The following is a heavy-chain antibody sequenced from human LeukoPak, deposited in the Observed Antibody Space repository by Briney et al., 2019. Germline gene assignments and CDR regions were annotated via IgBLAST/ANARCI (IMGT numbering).Heavy chain of an antibody. J-gene: IGHJ5*02. CDR2: ISSSSSYI. CDR1: GFTFSSYS. CDR3: ARARGTIFGVVNPYNWFDP. Sequence: PGGSLRLSCAASGFTFSSYSMNWVRQAPGKGLEWVSSISSSSSYIYHADSVKGRFTISRDNAKNSLYLQMNSLRAEDTAVYYCARARGTIFGVVNPYNWFDPWGQGTLVTVSS. V-gene: IGHV3-21*01. D-gene: IGHD3-3*01.